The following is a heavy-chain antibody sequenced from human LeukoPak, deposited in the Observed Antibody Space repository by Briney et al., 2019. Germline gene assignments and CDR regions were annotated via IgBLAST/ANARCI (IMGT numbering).Heavy chain of an antibody. CDR3: ARDSRYSGSDTPDY. V-gene: IGHV4-59*12. D-gene: IGHD1-26*01. CDR1: GGSISSYY. Sequence: SETLSLTCTVSGGSISSYYWSWIRQPPGKGLEWIGYYSGSTNYSPSLKSRVTISVGRSKNQVSLKLSSVTAADTAVYYCARDSRYSGSDTPDYWGQGTLVTVSS. J-gene: IGHJ4*02. CDR2: YSGST.